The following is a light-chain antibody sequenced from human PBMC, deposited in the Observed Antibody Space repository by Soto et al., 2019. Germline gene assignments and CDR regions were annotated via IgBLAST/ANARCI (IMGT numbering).Light chain of an antibody. V-gene: IGKV3-20*01. J-gene: IGKJ2*01. CDR3: QQDGSSHPSYT. CDR2: GAT. Sequence: EIVLTQSPGTLSLSPGERATLSCRASQSVSSSYLAWYQKKRGQAPRLLIYGATSRTTGIPDMFSGSGSGTDSSLNISRLEPEDVAVDYCQQDGSSHPSYTFSQGTKLEIK. CDR1: QSVSSSY.